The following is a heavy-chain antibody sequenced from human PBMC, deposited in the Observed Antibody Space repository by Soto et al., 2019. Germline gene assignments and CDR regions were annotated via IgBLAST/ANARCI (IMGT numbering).Heavy chain of an antibody. Sequence: SLRLSCAASGFTFSSYGMHWVRQAPGKGLEWVAVISYDGSNKYYADSVKGRFTISRDNSMNTLYLQMNSLRAEDTAVYYCAKDLVGYSYGPTLFDCWGQGTLVTVSS. CDR3: AKDLVGYSYGPTLFDC. CDR2: ISYDGSNK. J-gene: IGHJ4*02. CDR1: GFTFSSYG. D-gene: IGHD5-18*01. V-gene: IGHV3-30*18.